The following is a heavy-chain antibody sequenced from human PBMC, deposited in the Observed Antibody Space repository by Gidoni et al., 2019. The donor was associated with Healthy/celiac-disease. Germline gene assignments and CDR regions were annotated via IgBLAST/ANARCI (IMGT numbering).Heavy chain of an antibody. D-gene: IGHD2-2*01. CDR3: AGEQYYQNPGAFDI. CDR2: IYYSGST. V-gene: IGHV4-31*03. J-gene: IGHJ3*02. Sequence: QVQLQESGPGLVKPSQTLSLTCTFSACSITSGGYYWSWIRQHPGKGLEWIGYIYYSGSTYYNPSLKSRVTISVDTSKNQFSLKLSSVTAADTAVYYCAGEQYYQNPGAFDIWGQGTMVTVSS. CDR1: ACSITSGGYY.